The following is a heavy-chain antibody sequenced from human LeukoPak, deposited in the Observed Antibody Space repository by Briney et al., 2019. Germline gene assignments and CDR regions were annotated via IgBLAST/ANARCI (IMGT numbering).Heavy chain of an antibody. CDR1: GGSISGSY. CDR2: IYTSGST. CDR3: ARAYYYGSGSYGLDY. D-gene: IGHD3-10*01. V-gene: IGHV4-4*07. Sequence: SETLSLTCTVSGGSISGSYWNWVRQPAEKGLEWIGRIYTSGSTNYNPSLKSRLTISVDASKNQFSLKLTSVTAADTAVYYCARAYYYGSGSYGLDYWGQGTLVTVSS. J-gene: IGHJ4*02.